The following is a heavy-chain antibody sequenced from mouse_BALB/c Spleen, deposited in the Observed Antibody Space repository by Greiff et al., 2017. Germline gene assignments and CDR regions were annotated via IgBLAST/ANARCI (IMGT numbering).Heavy chain of an antibody. CDR2: IYPYNGGT. V-gene: IGHV1S29*02. D-gene: IGHD2-2*01. CDR1: GYTFTDYN. J-gene: IGHJ4*01. CDR3: ARGVTNLYYYAMDY. Sequence: VQLKQSGPELVKPGASVKISCKASGYTFTDYNMHWVKQSHGKSLEWIGYIYPYNGGTGYNQKFKSKATLTVDNSSSTAYMELRSLTSEDSAVYYCARGVTNLYYYAMDYWGQGTSVTVSS.